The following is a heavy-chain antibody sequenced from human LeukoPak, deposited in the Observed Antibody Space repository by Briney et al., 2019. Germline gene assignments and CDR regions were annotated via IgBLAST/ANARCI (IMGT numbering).Heavy chain of an antibody. D-gene: IGHD2-21*02. J-gene: IGHJ5*02. Sequence: AGGSLRLSCAASGFTFSSYVMHWVRQAPGKGLEWVAVISRDGRRIYYTDSAKGRFIISRDNSKNTLSLLMNSLRGEDTAVYPCARDRVNRADCGGDCYSAVFDHWGQGILVTVSS. V-gene: IGHV3-30*03. CDR3: ARDRVNRADCGGDCYSAVFDH. CDR1: GFTFSSYV. CDR2: ISRDGRRI.